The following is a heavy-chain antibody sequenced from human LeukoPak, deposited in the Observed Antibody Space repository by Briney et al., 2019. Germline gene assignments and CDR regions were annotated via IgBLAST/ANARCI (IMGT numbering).Heavy chain of an antibody. J-gene: IGHJ6*02. CDR2: INSDGSAT. Sequence: GGSLRLSCAASGFTFSSYWMSWVRQAPGKGLMWVSQINSDGSATRCADPVKGRCTISRDNAKNMLYLEMNSLRVEDTAVYFCTRDHGLDVWGQGTTVTVSS. CDR3: TRDHGLDV. CDR1: GFTFSSYW. V-gene: IGHV3-74*01.